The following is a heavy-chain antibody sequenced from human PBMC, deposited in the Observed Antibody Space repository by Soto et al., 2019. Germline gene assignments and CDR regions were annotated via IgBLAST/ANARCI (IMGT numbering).Heavy chain of an antibody. CDR2: IYYSGST. CDR3: ARGNYYDSSGYYAYFDL. D-gene: IGHD3-22*01. J-gene: IGHJ2*01. CDR1: GGSISSGGYY. V-gene: IGHV4-31*03. Sequence: QVQLQESGPGLVKPSQTLSLTCTVSGGSISSGGYYWSWIRQHPGKGLEWIGYIYYSGSTYYNPSRKSRVTISVDTSKNQFSLKLSSVTAADTAVYYCARGNYYDSSGYYAYFDLWGRGTLVTVSS.